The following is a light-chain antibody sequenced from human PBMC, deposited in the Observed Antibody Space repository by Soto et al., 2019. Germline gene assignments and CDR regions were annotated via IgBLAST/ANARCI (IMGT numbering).Light chain of an antibody. CDR2: GNG. Sequence: QSVLTQPPSVSGAPGQRVTISCSGTSSSIGAGYEVYWYHQLPGTAPKLVVSGNGNRPSGVPDRFSGSKSGTSASPAISGLRSEDEADYYCAAWDDSLSGWVFGGGTKLTVL. CDR1: SSSIGAGYE. J-gene: IGLJ3*02. V-gene: IGLV1-40*01. CDR3: AAWDDSLSGWV.